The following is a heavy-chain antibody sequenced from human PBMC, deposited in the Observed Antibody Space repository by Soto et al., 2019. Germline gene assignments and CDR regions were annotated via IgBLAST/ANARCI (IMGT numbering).Heavy chain of an antibody. J-gene: IGHJ5*02. CDR2: IIPLFGTT. D-gene: IGHD6-13*01. CDR3: ARAHGSSWYNWFDP. CDR1: GGTFSSYG. V-gene: IGHV1-69*01. Sequence: QVLLVQSGAELKKPGSSVKVSCRASGGTFSSYGISWVRQAPGQGLEWMGGIIPLFGTTNYAHKFRGRVTVTADESTSTIYMELTSLRFEDTAIYYCARAHGSSWYNWFDPWGQGTPVTVSS.